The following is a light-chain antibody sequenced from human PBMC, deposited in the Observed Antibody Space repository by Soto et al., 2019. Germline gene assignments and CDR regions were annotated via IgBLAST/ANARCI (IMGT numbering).Light chain of an antibody. V-gene: IGLV2-14*01. Sequence: QSVLTQPASVSGSPGQSIAISCTGSSSDVGGYNYVSWYQHHPGKGPKLIIYDVTNRPSGVSDRFSGSKSGNTASLTISGLQAEDEADYYCSSYTSSTTWLFGGGTKVTVL. CDR1: SSDVGGYNY. J-gene: IGLJ3*02. CDR2: DVT. CDR3: SSYTSSTTWL.